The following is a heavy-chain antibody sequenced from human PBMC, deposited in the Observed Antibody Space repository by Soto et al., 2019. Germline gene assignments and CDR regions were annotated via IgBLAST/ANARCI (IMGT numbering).Heavy chain of an antibody. CDR3: AKLSGDYVDPY. Sequence: GGSVRLSCAASGFPFSNYAMSWVRQAPGKGLEWVSAISGGSDSTYYADSMKGRFTISRDNSKNTLYLQMNSLRAEDTAVYYCAKLSGDYVDPYWGQGTLVTVSS. V-gene: IGHV3-23*01. D-gene: IGHD3-16*01. CDR1: GFPFSNYA. CDR2: ISGGSDST. J-gene: IGHJ4*02.